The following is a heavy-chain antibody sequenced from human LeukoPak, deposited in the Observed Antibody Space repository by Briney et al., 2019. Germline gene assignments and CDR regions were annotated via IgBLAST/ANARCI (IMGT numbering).Heavy chain of an antibody. CDR3: ARDPNSSSEWGPFDP. CDR2: TYYRSDWYS. D-gene: IGHD6-6*01. Sequence: SQTLSLTCAISGDSVSSSASWNWIRQSPSRGLEWLGWTYYRSDWYSDYATSVRSRITINADTSKNQFSLQLNSVSTEDTAVYYCARDPNSSSEWGPFDPRGQGTLVTVSS. CDR1: GDSVSSSAS. V-gene: IGHV6-1*01. J-gene: IGHJ5*02.